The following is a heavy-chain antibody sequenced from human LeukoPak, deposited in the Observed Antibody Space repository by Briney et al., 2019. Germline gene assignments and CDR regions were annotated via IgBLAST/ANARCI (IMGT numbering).Heavy chain of an antibody. CDR1: GFTFSSYA. D-gene: IGHD1-26*01. CDR3: ARDAKWELPYYYYYGMDV. CDR2: ISYDGSNK. J-gene: IGHJ6*02. V-gene: IGHV3-30-3*01. Sequence: PGGSLRLSCAASGFTFSSYAMHWVRQAPGKGLEWVAVISYDGSNKYYADSVKGRFTISRDNSKNTLYLQMNSLRAEDTAVYYCARDAKWELPYYYYYGMDVWGQGTTVTVSS.